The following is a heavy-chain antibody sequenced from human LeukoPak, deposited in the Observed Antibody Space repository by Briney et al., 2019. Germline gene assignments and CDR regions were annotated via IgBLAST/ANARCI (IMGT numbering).Heavy chain of an antibody. V-gene: IGHV3-23*01. D-gene: IGHD3-10*01. CDR2: ITHSGSDT. J-gene: IGHJ4*02. CDR3: AKLPYGSGSDY. Sequence: GGSLRLSCAASGFTFNTYAMSWVRQAPGKGLEWVSAITHSGSDTYHADSVKGRFSISRDNSKNALYLQMNSLGAEDTAIYYCAKLPYGSGSDYWGEGTLVTVSS. CDR1: GFTFNTYA.